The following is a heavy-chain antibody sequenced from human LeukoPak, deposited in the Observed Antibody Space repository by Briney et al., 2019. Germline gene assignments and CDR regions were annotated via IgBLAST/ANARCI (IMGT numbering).Heavy chain of an antibody. D-gene: IGHD3-3*01. CDR2: IIPIFGTA. V-gene: IGHV1-69*05. CDR3: ARGGGDFWSGYFDY. J-gene: IGHJ4*02. Sequence: SVKVSCKASGGTFSSYAMSWVRQAPGQGLEWMGGIIPIFGTANYAQKLQGRVTINTDESTTTAYMELSSLRSEDTAVYYCARGGGDFWSGYFDYWGQGTLVTVSS. CDR1: GGTFSSYA.